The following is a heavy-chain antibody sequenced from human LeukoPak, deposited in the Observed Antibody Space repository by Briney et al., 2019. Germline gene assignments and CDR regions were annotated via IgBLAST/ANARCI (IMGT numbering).Heavy chain of an antibody. CDR2: IYSSGNT. CDR1: GGSISGKY. Sequence: SETLSLTCTVSGGSISGKYWSWIRQPAGKGLEWIGRIYSSGNTKYNSSLKSRVTMSVDTSKNQFSLNLSSVTAADTAVYYCARDLFENVWGSYRPHDAFDMWGQGTVVTVSS. V-gene: IGHV4-4*07. J-gene: IGHJ3*02. CDR3: ARDLFENVWGSYRPHDAFDM. D-gene: IGHD3-16*02.